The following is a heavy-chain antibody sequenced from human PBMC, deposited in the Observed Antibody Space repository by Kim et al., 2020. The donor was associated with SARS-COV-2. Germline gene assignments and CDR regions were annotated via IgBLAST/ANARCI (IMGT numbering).Heavy chain of an antibody. Sequence: SETLSLTCTVSGGSISSSSYYWGWIRQPPGKGLEWIGSIYYSGSTYYNPSLKSRVTISVDTSKNQFSLKLSSVTAADTAVYYCARLILNSAWAGYYYYYGMDVWGQGTTVTVSS. V-gene: IGHV4-39*01. CDR1: GGSISSSSYY. J-gene: IGHJ6*02. D-gene: IGHD6-19*01. CDR3: ARLILNSAWAGYYYYYGMDV. CDR2: IYYSGST.